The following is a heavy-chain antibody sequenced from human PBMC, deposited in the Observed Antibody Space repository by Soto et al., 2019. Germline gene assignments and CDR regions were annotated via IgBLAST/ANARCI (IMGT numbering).Heavy chain of an antibody. CDR3: ARYCSSTSCYPSYYYYGMDV. CDR1: GGTFSSYA. V-gene: IGHV1-69*01. CDR2: IIPIFGTA. J-gene: IGHJ6*02. Sequence: QVQLVQSGAEVKKPGSSVKVSCKASGGTFSSYAISWVRQAPGQGLEWMGGIIPIFGTANYAQKFQGRVTITADESTSTAYMELSSLRSEDTAVYYCARYCSSTSCYPSYYYYGMDVWGQGTTVTVSS. D-gene: IGHD2-2*01.